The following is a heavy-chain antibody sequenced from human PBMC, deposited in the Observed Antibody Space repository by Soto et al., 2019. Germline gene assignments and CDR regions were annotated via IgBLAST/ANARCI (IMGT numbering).Heavy chain of an antibody. Sequence: PSETLSLTCAVYGGSFSGYYWSWIRQPPGKGLEWIGEINHSGSTNYNPSLKSRVTISVDTSKNQFYLKLSSVTAADTAVYYCARVHTYYDYVWGSYRTPSYYYGMDVWGQGTTVTVSS. CDR2: INHSGST. CDR1: GGSFSGYY. CDR3: ARVHTYYDYVWGSYRTPSYYYGMDV. D-gene: IGHD3-16*02. V-gene: IGHV4-34*01. J-gene: IGHJ6*02.